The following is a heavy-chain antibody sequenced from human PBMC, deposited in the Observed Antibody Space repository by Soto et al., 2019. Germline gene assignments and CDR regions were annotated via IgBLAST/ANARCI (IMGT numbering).Heavy chain of an antibody. CDR1: GVTFRGYA. J-gene: IGHJ4*02. V-gene: IGHV3-30*14. CDR3: ASAYPLTYYFDY. CDR2: ISDDGSKT. D-gene: IGHD2-21*01. Sequence: PGGSLRLSCAGSGVTFRGYAVHWVRQAPGKGLEWVTVISDDGSKTYYVDSVKGRFTVSRDDSTNTVFLQMSSLRTEDTAVYHCASAYPLTYYFDYWGPGTLVTVSS.